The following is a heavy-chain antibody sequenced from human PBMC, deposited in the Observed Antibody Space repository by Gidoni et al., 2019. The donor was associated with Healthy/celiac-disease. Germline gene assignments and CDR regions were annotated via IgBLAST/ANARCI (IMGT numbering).Heavy chain of an antibody. CDR3: AKAGYPVAAAGTVDY. V-gene: IGHV3-9*01. Sequence: EVQLVESGGGLVQPGRSLRLSCAASGFTFDDYAMHWVRQAPGKGLEWVSGISWNSGSIGYADSVKGRFTISRDNAKNSLYLQMNSLRAEDTALYYCAKAGYPVAAAGTVDYWGQGTLVTVSS. J-gene: IGHJ4*02. CDR1: GFTFDDYA. D-gene: IGHD6-13*01. CDR2: ISWNSGSI.